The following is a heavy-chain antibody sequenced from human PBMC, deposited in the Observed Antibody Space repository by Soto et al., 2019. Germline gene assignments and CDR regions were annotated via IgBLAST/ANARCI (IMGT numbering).Heavy chain of an antibody. J-gene: IGHJ5*02. V-gene: IGHV1-69*10. CDR2: IVPIFGIP. CDR3: ARDSHSAGGWFDP. Sequence: SVKVSCKASGYDFTAYDINWVRQASGQGLEWMGGIVPIFGIPNYAQKFQGRLAITADKSTNTAYMELISLRSEDTAVYYCARDSHSAGGWFDPWGLGTLVTVS. D-gene: IGHD2-15*01. CDR1: GYDFTAYD.